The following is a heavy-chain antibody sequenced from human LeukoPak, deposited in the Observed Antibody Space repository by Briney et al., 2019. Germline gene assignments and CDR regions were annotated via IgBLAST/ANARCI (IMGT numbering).Heavy chain of an antibody. V-gene: IGHV3-23*01. CDR1: GFTFSSYG. J-gene: IGHJ4*02. D-gene: IGHD6-13*01. Sequence: GGSLRLSCAASGFTFSSYGMTWVRQAPGKGLGWVSGVSDSGGSTYYADSVKGRFTISRDNSKNTLYLQMNSLRAEDTAVYYCAKKLHYSSTWIDYWGQGTLVTVSS. CDR3: AKKLHYSSTWIDY. CDR2: VSDSGGST.